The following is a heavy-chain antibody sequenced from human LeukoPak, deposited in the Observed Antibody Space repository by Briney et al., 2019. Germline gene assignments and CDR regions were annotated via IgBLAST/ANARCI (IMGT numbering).Heavy chain of an antibody. Sequence: ASVKVSCKASGYTFTSYARHWVRQAPGQRLEWMGWINAGNGNTKYSQKFQGRVTITRDTSASTAYMELSSLRSEDTAVYYCARVAAAGVWYFDYWGQGTLVTVSS. J-gene: IGHJ4*02. CDR2: INAGNGNT. D-gene: IGHD6-13*01. CDR1: GYTFTSYA. V-gene: IGHV1-3*01. CDR3: ARVAAAGVWYFDY.